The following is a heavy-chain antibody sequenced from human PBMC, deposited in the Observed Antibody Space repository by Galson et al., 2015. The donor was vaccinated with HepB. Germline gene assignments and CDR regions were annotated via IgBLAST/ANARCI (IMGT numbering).Heavy chain of an antibody. J-gene: IGHJ4*02. CDR1: GFTFSSYG. D-gene: IGHD6-25*01. V-gene: IGHV3-30*18. CDR2: ISYDGSNK. CDR3: AKDLGGSYFDY. Sequence: SLRLSCAASGFTFSSYGMHWVRQAPGKGLEWVAVISYDGSNKYYADSVKGRFTISRDNSKNTLYLQMNSLRAEDTAVYYCAKDLGGSYFDYWGQGTLVTVSS.